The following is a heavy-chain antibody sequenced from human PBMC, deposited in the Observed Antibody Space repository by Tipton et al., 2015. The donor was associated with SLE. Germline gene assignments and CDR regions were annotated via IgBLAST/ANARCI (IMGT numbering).Heavy chain of an antibody. J-gene: IGHJ2*01. D-gene: IGHD3-10*01. CDR3: ARGTMVNLGYFDL. Sequence: PGLVKPSETLSLTCTVSGGSISSYYWSWIRQPPGKGLEWIGYIYYSGSTNYNPSLKSRVTISVDTSKNQFSLRLNSVTAADTAVYYCARGTMVNLGYFDLWGRGTLVTVSS. CDR1: GGSISSYY. CDR2: IYYSGST. V-gene: IGHV4-59*01.